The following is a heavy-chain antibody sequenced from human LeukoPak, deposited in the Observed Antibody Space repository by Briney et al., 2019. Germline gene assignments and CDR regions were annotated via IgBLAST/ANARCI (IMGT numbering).Heavy chain of an antibody. J-gene: IGHJ4*02. CDR1: GGTFSSYA. V-gene: IGHV1-69*13. Sequence: SVKVSCKASGGTFSSYAISWVRQAPGQGLEWMGGIIPIFGTANYAQKFQGRVTSAADESTSTAYMELSSWKSAATDVYYCARPTRSSSAGILDYWGQGTLVTVSS. CDR2: IIPIFGTA. CDR3: ARPTRSSSAGILDY.